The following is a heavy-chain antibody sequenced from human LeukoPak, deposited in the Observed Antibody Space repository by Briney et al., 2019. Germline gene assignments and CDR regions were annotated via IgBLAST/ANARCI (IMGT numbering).Heavy chain of an antibody. V-gene: IGHV4-34*01. D-gene: IGHD3-22*01. Sequence: PSETLSLTCAVYGGSFSGYYWSWIRQPPGKGLEWIGEINNSGSTNYNPSLKSRVTISVDTSKNQFSLKLSSVTAADTAVYYCARGLYYYDSSGYYYGYYYYGMDVWGQGTTVTVSS. CDR2: INNSGST. CDR3: ARGLYYYDSSGYYYGYYYYGMDV. J-gene: IGHJ6*02. CDR1: GGSFSGYY.